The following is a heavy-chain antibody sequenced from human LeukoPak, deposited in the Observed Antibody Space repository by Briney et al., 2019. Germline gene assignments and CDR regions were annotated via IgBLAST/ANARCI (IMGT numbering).Heavy chain of an antibody. CDR1: GCTFSSYA. CDR3: ARDNGDYYDY. D-gene: IGHD4-17*01. V-gene: IGHV1-69*05. Sequence: ASVKVSCKASGCTFSSYAISWVRQAPGQGLEWMGGIIPIFGTTNYAQKLQGRVTITKDESTHTPYMEPSSLRYEETAVYYCARDNGDYYDYWGQGNLVTVSS. J-gene: IGHJ4*02. CDR2: IIPIFGTT.